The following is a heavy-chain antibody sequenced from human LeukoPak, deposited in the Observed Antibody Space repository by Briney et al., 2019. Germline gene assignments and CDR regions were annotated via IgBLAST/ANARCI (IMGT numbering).Heavy chain of an antibody. CDR1: GGSVNHDAYS. J-gene: IGHJ4*02. D-gene: IGHD6-13*01. CDR3: ARMAAGVDY. CDR2: TYQPLGP. Sequence: SQTLSLTCTVSGGSVNHDAYSWSWTRHSAGKALEWIGYTYQPLGPSYNPSLKSRVTISVDTSKNQFSLKLSSVTAADTAVYYCARMAAGVDYWGQGTLVTVSS. V-gene: IGHV4-30-2*06.